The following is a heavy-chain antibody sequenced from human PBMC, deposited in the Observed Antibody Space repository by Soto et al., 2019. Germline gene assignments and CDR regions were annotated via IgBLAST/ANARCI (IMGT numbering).Heavy chain of an antibody. CDR3: ARAPLAGDYYFDY. Sequence: PGGSLRLSCAASGFTVSSNYMSWVRQAPGRGLEWVSVIYSGGSTYYADSVKGRFTISRHNSKNTLYLQMNSLRAEDTAVYYCARAPLAGDYYFDYWGQGTLVTVSS. CDR1: GFTVSSNY. CDR2: IYSGGST. D-gene: IGHD2-21*02. J-gene: IGHJ4*02. V-gene: IGHV3-53*04.